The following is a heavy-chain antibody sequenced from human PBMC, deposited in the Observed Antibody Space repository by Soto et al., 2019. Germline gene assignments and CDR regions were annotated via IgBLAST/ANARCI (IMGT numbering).Heavy chain of an antibody. CDR2: ISGSAVTT. D-gene: IGHD2-8*01. V-gene: IGHV3-23*01. CDR3: AKPIVLLLYAMDS. Sequence: GGSLRLSCAASGFTFSSYAMSWVRQAPGKRLEWVSAISGSAVTTDYADSVKGRFTISRDNSKNTLYLQMDSLRAEDTAVYYCAKPIVLLLYAMDSWGQGTLVTVSS. J-gene: IGHJ4*02. CDR1: GFTFSSYA.